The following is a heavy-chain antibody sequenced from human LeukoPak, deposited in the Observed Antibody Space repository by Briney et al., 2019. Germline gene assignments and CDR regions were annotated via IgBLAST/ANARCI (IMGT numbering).Heavy chain of an antibody. CDR1: GFTFSSYG. V-gene: IGHV3-33*01. Sequence: PGGSLRLSCAASGFTFSSYGMHWVRQAPGKGLEWVAVIWYDGSNKHYADSVKGRFTISRDNSKNTLYLQMNSLRAEDTAVYYCLHSSGYVYWGQGTLVTVSS. J-gene: IGHJ4*02. D-gene: IGHD6-19*01. CDR3: LHSSGYVY. CDR2: IWYDGSNK.